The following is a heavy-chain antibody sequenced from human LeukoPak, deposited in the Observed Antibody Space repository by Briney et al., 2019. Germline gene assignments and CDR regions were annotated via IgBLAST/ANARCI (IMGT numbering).Heavy chain of an antibody. Sequence: PGGSLRLSCVASGFTFHDYAMSWVRQVPGKGVEWFSLISGDGGSASYAGSVKGRFTISRDNSKNSLYLQMNSLRTEDTAFYYCAKASSGSSSRPVDYWGQGTLVTVSS. CDR3: AKASSGSSSRPVDY. J-gene: IGHJ4*02. D-gene: IGHD3-10*01. V-gene: IGHV3-43*02. CDR1: GFTFHDYA. CDR2: ISGDGGSA.